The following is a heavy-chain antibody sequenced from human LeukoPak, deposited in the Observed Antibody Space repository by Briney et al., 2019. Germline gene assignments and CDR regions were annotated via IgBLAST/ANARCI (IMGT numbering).Heavy chain of an antibody. V-gene: IGHV4-59*08. D-gene: IGHD2-2*02. Sequence: SETLSLTCTVSGGSISNYYWSWIRQPPGKGLAWIGYIYYSGSTNYNPSLKSRVTMSVETSKNQFSLKVISVTAADTAVYYCARRYCSSSSCYSGFEYWGQGTLVTVSS. CDR3: ARRYCSSSSCYSGFEY. CDR1: GGSISNYY. J-gene: IGHJ4*02. CDR2: IYYSGST.